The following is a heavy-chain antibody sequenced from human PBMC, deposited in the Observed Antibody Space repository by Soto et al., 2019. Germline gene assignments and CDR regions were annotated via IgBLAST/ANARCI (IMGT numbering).Heavy chain of an antibody. J-gene: IGHJ3*02. CDR1: GFTFSSYA. D-gene: IGHD3-22*01. CDR2: ISYDGSNK. V-gene: IGHV3-30-3*01. Sequence: QVQLVESGGGVVQPGRSLRLSCAASGFTFSSYAMHWVRQAPGKGLEWVAVISYDGSNKYYADSVKGRFTISRDNSKNTLYLQMNSLRAEDTAVYYCARDSGDSSGYWLGPRGAMSFLAFEIWGQGTMVTVSS. CDR3: ARDSGDSSGYWLGPRGAMSFLAFEI.